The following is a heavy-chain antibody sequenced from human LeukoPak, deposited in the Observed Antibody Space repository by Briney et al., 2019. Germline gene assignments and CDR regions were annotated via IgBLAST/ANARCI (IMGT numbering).Heavy chain of an antibody. CDR3: ARDVATYDILTGYYFDY. CDR2: INTSGGST. V-gene: IGHV1-46*01. J-gene: IGHJ4*02. Sequence: ASVKVSCKASGYTFTSYYMHWVRQAPGQGLEWMGIINTSGGSTSYAQKFQGRVTMTRDTSTSTVYMELSSLRSEDTPVYYCARDVATYDILTGYYFDYWGQGTLVTVSS. CDR1: GYTFTSYY. D-gene: IGHD3-9*01.